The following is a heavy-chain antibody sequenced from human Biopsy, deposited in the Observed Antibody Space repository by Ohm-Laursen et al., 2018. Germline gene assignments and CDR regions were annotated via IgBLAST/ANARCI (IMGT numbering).Heavy chain of an antibody. CDR2: IIPIFQTT. CDR1: GGTFSASG. V-gene: IGHV1-69*06. D-gene: IGHD3-10*01. CDR3: ATVRGLVWFGELIA. J-gene: IGHJ5*02. Sequence: SSVKVSCKIIGGTFSASGISWVRLAPGHGLEFVGGIIPIFQTTHYAQSFQGRVTIVADKPTSTAYMELGSLRSDDTAIYYCATVRGLVWFGELIAWGQGTLVTVSS.